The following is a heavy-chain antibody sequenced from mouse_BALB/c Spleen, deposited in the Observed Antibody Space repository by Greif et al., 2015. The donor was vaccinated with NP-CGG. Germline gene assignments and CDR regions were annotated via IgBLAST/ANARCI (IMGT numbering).Heavy chain of an antibody. CDR3: ARQKRDYYAMDY. D-gene: IGHD3-3*01. CDR2: ISGGGSYT. CDR1: GFTFSSYG. Sequence: EVMLVESGGGLVKPGGSLKLSCAASGFTFSSYGMSWVRQTPEKRLEWVATISGGGSYTYYPDSVKGRFTISRDNAKNNLYLQMSSLRSEDTALYYCARQKRDYYAMDYWGQGTSVTVSS. V-gene: IGHV5-9-2*01. J-gene: IGHJ4*01.